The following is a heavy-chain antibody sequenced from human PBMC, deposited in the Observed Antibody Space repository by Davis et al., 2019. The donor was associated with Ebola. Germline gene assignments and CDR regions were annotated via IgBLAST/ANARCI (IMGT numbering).Heavy chain of an antibody. J-gene: IGHJ4*02. CDR1: GFTFSSYG. CDR2: IWYDGSNK. CDR3: ARDGYSGSYQWSYFDY. V-gene: IGHV3-33*01. Sequence: GESLKISCAASGFTFSSYGMHWVRQAPGKGLEWVAVIWYDGSNKYYADSVKGRFTISRDNSKNTLYLQMNSLRAEDTAVYYCARDGYSGSYQWSYFDYWGQGTLVTVSS. D-gene: IGHD1-26*01.